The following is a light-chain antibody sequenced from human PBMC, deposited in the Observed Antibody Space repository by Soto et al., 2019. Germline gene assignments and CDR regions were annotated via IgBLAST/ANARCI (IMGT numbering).Light chain of an antibody. CDR2: ENN. Sequence: QSVLTQPPSVSEAPGQRVTISCTGSRSNIGAGYGANWYQQVPGTAPKLLIYENNNRPSGVPDRFSGSKSGTSASLAITGLQAEDGAEYYSQPYDISLSGNVFRTGTKVTVL. J-gene: IGLJ1*01. V-gene: IGLV1-40*01. CDR1: RSNIGAGYG. CDR3: QPYDISLSGNV.